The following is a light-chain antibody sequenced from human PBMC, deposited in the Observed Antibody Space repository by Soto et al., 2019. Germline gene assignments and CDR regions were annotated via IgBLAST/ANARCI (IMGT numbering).Light chain of an antibody. CDR1: QSVSSS. CDR3: QQYSNLYT. Sequence: EIVMTQSPATLSVSPGERATLSCRASQSVSSSLAWYQHKPGQAPRLLIYGASIRATGIPGRFSGSGSGTEFTLPISSLQSEDFAAYYCQQYSNLYTFGQGTKLEIK. V-gene: IGKV3D-15*01. CDR2: GAS. J-gene: IGKJ2*01.